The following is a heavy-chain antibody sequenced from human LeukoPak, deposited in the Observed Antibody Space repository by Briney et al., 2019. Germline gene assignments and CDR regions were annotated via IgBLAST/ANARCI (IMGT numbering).Heavy chain of an antibody. Sequence: GGSLRLSCAASGFTFSSYAMSWVRQAPGKGLEWVSAISGSGGSTYYADSVKGRFTISRDNSKNTLYLQMSSLRAEDTAVYYCAKFDGITIFGVVITDAAFDIWGQGTMVTVSS. CDR3: AKFDGITIFGVVITDAAFDI. CDR2: ISGSGGST. D-gene: IGHD3-3*01. J-gene: IGHJ3*02. V-gene: IGHV3-23*01. CDR1: GFTFSSYA.